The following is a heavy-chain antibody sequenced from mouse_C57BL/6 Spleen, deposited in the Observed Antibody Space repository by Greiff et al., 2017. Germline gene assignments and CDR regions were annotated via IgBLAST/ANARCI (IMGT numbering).Heavy chain of an antibody. D-gene: IGHD1-1*01. V-gene: IGHV1-64*01. J-gene: IGHJ4*01. CDR2: IHPNSGST. CDR1: GYTFTSYW. Sequence: VQLQQSGAELARPGASVKLSCKASGYTFTSYWMHWVKQRPGQGLEWIGMIHPNSGSTNYNEKFKSKATLTVDKSSSTAYMQLSSLTSEDSAVYYCAREYGSSYAMDYWGQGTSVTVSS. CDR3: AREYGSSYAMDY.